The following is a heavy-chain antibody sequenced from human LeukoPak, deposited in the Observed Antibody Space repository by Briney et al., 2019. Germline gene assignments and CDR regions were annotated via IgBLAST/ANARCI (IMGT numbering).Heavy chain of an antibody. D-gene: IGHD4-17*01. CDR1: GGSFSGYY. Sequence: PSETPSLTCAVYGGSFSGYYWTWIRQPPGKGLEWIGEINHSGSTNYNPSLKSRVTISVDTSKNQFSLKLSSVTAADTAVYYCARPTTVTTHYFQHWGQGTLVTVSS. V-gene: IGHV4-34*01. CDR3: ARPTTVTTHYFQH. J-gene: IGHJ1*01. CDR2: INHSGST.